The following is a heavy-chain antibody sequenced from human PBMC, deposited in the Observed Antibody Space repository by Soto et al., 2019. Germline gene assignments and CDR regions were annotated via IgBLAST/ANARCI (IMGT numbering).Heavy chain of an antibody. CDR2: INAGNGNT. V-gene: IGHV1-3*01. CDR3: ARDLSGCSGGSCYSARFDY. J-gene: IGHJ4*02. CDR1: GYTFTSYA. Sequence: ASVKVSCKASGYTFTSYAMHWVRQAPGQRLEWMGWINAGNGNTKYSQKFKGRVTITRDTSANTAYMELSSLRSEDTAVYYCARDLSGCSGGSCYSARFDYWGQGTLVTVSS. D-gene: IGHD2-15*01.